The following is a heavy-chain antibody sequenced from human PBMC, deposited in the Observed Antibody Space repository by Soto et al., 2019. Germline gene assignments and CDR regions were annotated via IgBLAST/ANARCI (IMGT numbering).Heavy chain of an antibody. CDR2: IWYDGSSE. CDR3: ARGVDYFDY. V-gene: IGHV3-33*01. J-gene: IGHJ4*02. Sequence: QVQLVESGGGVVQPGRSLRLSCAASGFTFNRYGMHWVRQAPGKGLEWVAVIWYDGSSEYYADSVKGRFTISRDNSKNTLFLQMNSLRAEDTAVYYCARGVDYFDYWGQGPLVNVSS. CDR1: GFTFNRYG.